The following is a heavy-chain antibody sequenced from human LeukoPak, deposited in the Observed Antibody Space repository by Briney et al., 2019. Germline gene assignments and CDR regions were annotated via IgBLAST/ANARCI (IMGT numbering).Heavy chain of an antibody. V-gene: IGHV3-23*01. D-gene: IGHD3-16*02. J-gene: IGHJ4*02. CDR2: MSGSGGGT. CDR1: GFTFNNFA. CDR3: ARGSW. Sequence: GGSLRLSCAASGFTFNNFAMAWVRQAPGKGLEWVSGMSGSGGGTHYADSVKGRFTISRDNSKNTLYLQMNSLRGEDTATYFCARGSWWGQGTLVTVSS.